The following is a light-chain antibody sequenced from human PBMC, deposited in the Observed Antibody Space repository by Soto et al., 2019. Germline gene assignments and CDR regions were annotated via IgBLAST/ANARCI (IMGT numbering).Light chain of an antibody. CDR3: QQYGSSPQVT. CDR1: QSVSSSY. J-gene: IGKJ4*01. CDR2: GAS. Sequence: EIVLTQSPGTLSLSPGERATLSCRASQSVSSSYLAWYQQKPGQAPRLLIYGASSRATGIPDRFSGSGSGTDVTLTISRLEPEYFAVDYCQQYGSSPQVTFGGGTKVEIK. V-gene: IGKV3-20*01.